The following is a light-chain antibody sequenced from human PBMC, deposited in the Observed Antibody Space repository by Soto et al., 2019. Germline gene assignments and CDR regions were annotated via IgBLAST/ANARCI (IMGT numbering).Light chain of an antibody. CDR3: QQRSNWPPGWT. CDR2: DAS. Sequence: EIVLTQSPATLSLSPGERATLSCRASQSVSSYLAWYQQKPGQAPRLLLYDASNRATGIPARFSGSGSGTDFTLTISSLEPEDFAVYYCQQRSNWPPGWTFGQGTKVEIK. V-gene: IGKV3-11*01. J-gene: IGKJ1*01. CDR1: QSVSSY.